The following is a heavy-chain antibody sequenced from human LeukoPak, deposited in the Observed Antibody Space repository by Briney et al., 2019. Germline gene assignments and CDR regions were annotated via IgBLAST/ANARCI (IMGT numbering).Heavy chain of an antibody. J-gene: IGHJ4*02. CDR2: ISAYNGNT. CDR3: ARENQDSGSYPDY. Sequence: ASVNVSCKASGYTFTSYGISWVGQAPGQGLEGMGWISAYNGNTNYAQKLQGRVTMTTDTSTSTAYMELRSLRSDDTAVYDCARENQDSGSYPDYWGQGTLVTVSS. CDR1: GYTFTSYG. D-gene: IGHD1-26*01. V-gene: IGHV1-18*01.